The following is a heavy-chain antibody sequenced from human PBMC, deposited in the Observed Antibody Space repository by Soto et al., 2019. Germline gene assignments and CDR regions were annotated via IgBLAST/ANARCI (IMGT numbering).Heavy chain of an antibody. CDR1: GITFSNYA. V-gene: IGHV3-23*01. CDR2: IGGSGGST. Sequence: EVQLLESGGGLVQPGGSLRLSCVAPGITFSNYAMSWVRQAPGKGLEWVSTIGGSGGSTFNADSVKGRFTISRDNSKNTLYLQMNSLRAEDTAIYYCATSSTNWYASYFDYWGQGTLVTVSS. D-gene: IGHD6-13*01. J-gene: IGHJ4*02. CDR3: ATSSTNWYASYFDY.